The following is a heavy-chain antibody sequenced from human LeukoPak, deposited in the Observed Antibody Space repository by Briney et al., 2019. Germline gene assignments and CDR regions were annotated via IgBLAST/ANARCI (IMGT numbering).Heavy chain of an antibody. D-gene: IGHD5-18*01. J-gene: IGHJ4*02. V-gene: IGHV3-23*01. Sequence: GGSLRLSCAASGFTFSNYAMSWVRQAPGKGLEWVSAISGSGGSIFYADSVKGRFSISRDNSKNTLYLQMSSLRVEESAVYYCAKDFTHSDGRYTHFDYWGQGTLVTVSS. CDR1: GFTFSNYA. CDR3: AKDFTHSDGRYTHFDY. CDR2: ISGSGGSI.